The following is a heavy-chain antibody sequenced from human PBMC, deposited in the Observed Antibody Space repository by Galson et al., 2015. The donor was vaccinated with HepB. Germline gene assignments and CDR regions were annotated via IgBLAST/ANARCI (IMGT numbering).Heavy chain of an antibody. CDR3: ARGDWGWGGFDD. CDR1: GYTFTNSG. J-gene: IGHJ4*02. Sequence: SVKVSCKASGYTFTNSGISWVRQAPGQGLQWMGWISAYNGNTHYAQKLQGRVTMTTDTSTSTAYMELRSLRSDDTAVYYCARGDWGWGGFDDWGQGTLVTVSS. V-gene: IGHV1-18*01. CDR2: ISAYNGNT. D-gene: IGHD7-27*01.